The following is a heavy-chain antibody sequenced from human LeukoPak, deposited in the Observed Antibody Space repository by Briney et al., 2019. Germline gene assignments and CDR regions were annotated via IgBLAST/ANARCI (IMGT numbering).Heavy chain of an antibody. V-gene: IGHV3-21*01. CDR1: GFTFSSYS. CDR2: ISSSSSYI. Sequence: AGGSLRLSCAASGFTFSSYSMNWVRQAPGKGLEWVASISSSSSYIYYADSVKGRFTISRDNAENSLYLQMNSLRAEDTAVYYCARDPPSSGFSLDYWGQGTPVTVSS. J-gene: IGHJ4*02. CDR3: ARDPPSSGFSLDY. D-gene: IGHD3-22*01.